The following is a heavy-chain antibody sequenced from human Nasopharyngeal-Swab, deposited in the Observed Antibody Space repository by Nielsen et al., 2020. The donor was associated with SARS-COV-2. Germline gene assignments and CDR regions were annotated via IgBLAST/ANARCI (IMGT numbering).Heavy chain of an antibody. J-gene: IGHJ6*03. Sequence: WVRQALGQRLEWMGGIIPILPITNYAQKFQDRVTITADKSTSTAYMELSSLRSEDTAAYYCARGGWLRKDYYYSYYYMDVWGKGTTVTVSS. CDR2: IIPILPIT. V-gene: IGHV1-69*10. CDR3: ARGGWLRKDYYYSYYYMDV. D-gene: IGHD5-24*01.